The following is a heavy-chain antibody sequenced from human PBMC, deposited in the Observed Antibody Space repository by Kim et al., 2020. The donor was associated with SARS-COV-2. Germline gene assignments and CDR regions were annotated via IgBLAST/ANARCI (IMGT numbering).Heavy chain of an antibody. CDR2: IYSGGSST. D-gene: IGHD3-22*01. CDR1: GFTFSSYA. V-gene: IGHV3-23*03. Sequence: GGSLRLSCAASGFTFSSYAMNWVRQAQGRGLEWVSVIYSGGSSTYYADSVKGRFTISRDDSKKNLYLQMNSLRAEDTAVYYCARDDRQNAWRVIGMDVWGQGTTVTVSS. CDR3: ARDDRQNAWRVIGMDV. J-gene: IGHJ6*02.